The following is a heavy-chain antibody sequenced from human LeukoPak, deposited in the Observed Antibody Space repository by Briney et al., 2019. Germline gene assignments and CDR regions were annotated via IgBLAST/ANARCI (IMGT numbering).Heavy chain of an antibody. Sequence: ASVKVSCKASGYTFTGYYMHWVRQAPGQGLEWMGWISAYNGNTNYAQKLQGRVTMTTDTSTSTAYMELRSLRSDDTAVYYCARDYCSGGSCPEDWFDPWGQGTLVTVSS. D-gene: IGHD2-15*01. V-gene: IGHV1-18*04. J-gene: IGHJ5*02. CDR3: ARDYCSGGSCPEDWFDP. CDR1: GYTFTGYY. CDR2: ISAYNGNT.